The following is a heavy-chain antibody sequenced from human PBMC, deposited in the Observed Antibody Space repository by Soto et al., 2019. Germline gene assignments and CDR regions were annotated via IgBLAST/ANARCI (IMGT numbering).Heavy chain of an antibody. D-gene: IGHD3-22*01. Sequence: GGSLRLSCAASGFTFSSYSMNWVRQAPGKGLEWVSSISSSSSYIYYADSVKGRFTISRDNAKNSLYLQMNSLRAEDTAVYYCARDLARPYYYDSSGYYHDYWGQGTLVTVSS. CDR1: GFTFSSYS. V-gene: IGHV3-21*01. CDR3: ARDLARPYYYDSSGYYHDY. CDR2: ISSSSSYI. J-gene: IGHJ4*02.